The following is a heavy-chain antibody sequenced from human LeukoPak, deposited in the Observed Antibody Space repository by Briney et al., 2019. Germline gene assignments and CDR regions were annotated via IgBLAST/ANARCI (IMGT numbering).Heavy chain of an antibody. Sequence: SETLSLTCAVYGGSFNGYYWSWIRQPPGKGLEWIGEINHSGSTNYNPSLKSRVTISVDTSKNQFSLKLSSVTAADTAVYYCARGGVVVPAATAMDVWGKGTTVTVSS. CDR2: INHSGST. J-gene: IGHJ6*04. CDR1: GGSFNGYY. V-gene: IGHV4-34*01. CDR3: ARGGVVVPAATAMDV. D-gene: IGHD2-2*01.